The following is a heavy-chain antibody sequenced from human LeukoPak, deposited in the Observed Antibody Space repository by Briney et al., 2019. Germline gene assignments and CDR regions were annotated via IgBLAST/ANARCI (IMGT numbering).Heavy chain of an antibody. V-gene: IGHV1-2*02. CDR2: INPDRGVT. Sequence: ASVKVSCKASGYTFSDYYMHWVRQAPGQGLERMGWINPDRGVTNHAQKFEGRVTMTRDTSNSTVYMKLSRLRSDDTAVYYCARAMVEYHYGMDVWGQGTTVTVSS. CDR3: ARAMVEYHYGMDV. D-gene: IGHD3-10*01. CDR1: GYTFSDYY. J-gene: IGHJ6*02.